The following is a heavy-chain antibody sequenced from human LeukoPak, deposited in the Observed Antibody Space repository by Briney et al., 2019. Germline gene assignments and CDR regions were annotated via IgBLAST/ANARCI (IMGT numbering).Heavy chain of an antibody. Sequence: ASVKVSCKASGYTFTTYGISWVRQAPGQGLEWMGWTSAYNGDTKYAQKLQGRVTMNTDTSTSTAYMELRNLRSDDTAVYYCAREKGAANDYWGQGTLVTVNS. CDR1: GYTFTTYG. V-gene: IGHV1-18*01. CDR3: AREKGAANDY. CDR2: TSAYNGDT. D-gene: IGHD2-15*01. J-gene: IGHJ4*02.